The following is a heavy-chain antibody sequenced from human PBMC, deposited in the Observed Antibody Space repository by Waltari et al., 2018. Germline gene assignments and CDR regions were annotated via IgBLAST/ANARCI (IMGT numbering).Heavy chain of an antibody. CDR3: AKAGSTGTTSEDFDY. CDR1: GFTFTSYA. Sequence: EVQLLGSGGGLVQPGGSLRFSCAASGFTFTSYAMSWVRQAPGKGLEWVSAISGSGGSTYYADSVKGRFTISRDNSKNTLYLQMNSLRAEDTAVYYCAKAGSTGTTSEDFDYWGQGTLVTVSS. V-gene: IGHV3-23*01. J-gene: IGHJ4*02. D-gene: IGHD1-1*01. CDR2: ISGSGGST.